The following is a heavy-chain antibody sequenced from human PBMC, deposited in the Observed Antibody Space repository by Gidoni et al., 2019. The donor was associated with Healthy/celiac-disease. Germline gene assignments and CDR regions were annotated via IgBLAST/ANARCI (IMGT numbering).Heavy chain of an antibody. CDR3: ARGIIEFGAAAGIIGWFDP. Sequence: QVQLQESGPGLVKPSGTLSLTCAVSGGSVSSSNWWSWVRQPPGKGLEWIGEIYHSGSTNYNPSLKSRVTISVDKSKNQFSLKLSSVTAADTAVYYCARGIIEFGAAAGIIGWFDPWGQGPLVTVSS. D-gene: IGHD6-13*01. J-gene: IGHJ5*02. V-gene: IGHV4-4*02. CDR2: IYHSGST. CDR1: GGSVSSSNW.